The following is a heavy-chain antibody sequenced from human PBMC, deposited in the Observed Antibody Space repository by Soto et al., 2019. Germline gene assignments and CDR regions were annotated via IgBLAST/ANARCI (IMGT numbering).Heavy chain of an antibody. J-gene: IGHJ4*02. CDR2: FESGGSI. Sequence: SGGSLRLSCAASGFSVRTNYMSWVRQAPGKGLEWVSVFESGGSIYYADSVKGRFIISRDYGKNTVDLQMNSLRAEDTAVYYCVRAGVTPDFFDYWGQGTLVTVSS. V-gene: IGHV3-53*01. CDR3: VRAGVTPDFFDY. D-gene: IGHD2-21*02. CDR1: GFSVRTNY.